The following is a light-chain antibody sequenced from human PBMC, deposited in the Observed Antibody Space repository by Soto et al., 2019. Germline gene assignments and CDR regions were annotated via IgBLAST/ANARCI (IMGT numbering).Light chain of an antibody. J-gene: IGKJ1*01. Sequence: EIVLTQSPGTLSLSPGERASLSCRASQSVSSSCLGWYQQKPGQAPRLVIFGASNRASGIPDRFSGSGSGTEFTLTISGLEPEDFAVYYCHQYDTSPPTFGQGTTVDIK. CDR3: HQYDTSPPT. V-gene: IGKV3-20*01. CDR2: GAS. CDR1: QSVSSSC.